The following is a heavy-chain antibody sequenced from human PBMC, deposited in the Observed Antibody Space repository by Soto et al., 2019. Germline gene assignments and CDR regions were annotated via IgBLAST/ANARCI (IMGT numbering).Heavy chain of an antibody. CDR3: ARLPGIAAAGTIDAFDI. CDR2: INAGNGNT. V-gene: IGHV1-3*01. CDR1: GYTFTSYA. Sequence: ASVKVSCKASGYTFTSYAMHWVRQAPGQRLEWMGWINAGNGNTKYSQKFQGRVTITRDTSASTAYMELSSLRSEDTAVYYCARLPGIAAAGTIDAFDIWGQGTMVTVSS. D-gene: IGHD6-13*01. J-gene: IGHJ3*02.